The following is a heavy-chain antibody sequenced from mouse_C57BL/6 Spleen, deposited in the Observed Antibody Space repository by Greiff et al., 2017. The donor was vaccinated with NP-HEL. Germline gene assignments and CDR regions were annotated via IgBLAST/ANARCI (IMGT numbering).Heavy chain of an antibody. D-gene: IGHD2-2*01. J-gene: IGHJ3*01. CDR3: ASFGSWFAY. Sequence: QVQLQQPGAELVMPGASVKLSCKASGYTFTSYWMHWVKQRPGQGLEWIGEIDPSDSYTNYNQKFKGKSTLTVHKSSSTSYMQLSSLTSEDAAVYYCASFGSWFAYWGQGTLVTVSA. CDR2: IDPSDSYT. CDR1: GYTFTSYW. V-gene: IGHV1-69*01.